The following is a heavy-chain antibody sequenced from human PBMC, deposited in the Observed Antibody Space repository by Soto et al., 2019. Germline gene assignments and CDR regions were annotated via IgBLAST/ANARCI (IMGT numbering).Heavy chain of an antibody. CDR2: IYYSGST. D-gene: IGHD4-4*01. CDR3: ASPMTTPRPGHYYMDV. J-gene: IGHJ6*03. CDR1: GGSISSSSYY. V-gene: IGHV4-39*01. Sequence: SETLSLTCTVSGGSISSSSYYWGWIRQPPGKGLEWIGSIYYSGSTYYNPSLKSRVTISVDTSKNQFSLKLSSVTAADTAVYYCASPMTTPRPGHYYMDVWGKGTTVTVSS.